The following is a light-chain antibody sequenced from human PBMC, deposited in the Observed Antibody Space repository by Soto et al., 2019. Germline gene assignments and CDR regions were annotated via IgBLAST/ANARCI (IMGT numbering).Light chain of an antibody. CDR1: RSDVGGYDF. V-gene: IGLV2-8*01. CDR3: SSYAGSDNVV. CDR2: EVS. J-gene: IGLJ2*01. Sequence: QSVLTQPPSASGSPGQSVTISCTGTRSDVGGYDFVSWYQRHPGKAPKLLIYEVSKRPSGVPDRFSGSQSGNTASLTVSGLQAEDEADYYCSSYAGSDNVVFGGGTKLTVL.